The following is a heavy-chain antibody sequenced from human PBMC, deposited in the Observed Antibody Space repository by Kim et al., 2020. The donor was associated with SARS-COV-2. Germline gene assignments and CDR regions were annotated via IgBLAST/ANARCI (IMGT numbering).Heavy chain of an antibody. V-gene: IGHV4-4*02. Sequence: SETLSLTCAVSGGSISSSNWWSWVRQPPGKGLEWIGEIYHSGSTNYNPSLKSRVTISVDKSKNQFSLKLSSVTAADTAVYYCASHRYSSSWSLYDYWGQGTLVIVSS. J-gene: IGHJ4*02. D-gene: IGHD6-13*01. CDR1: GGSISSSNW. CDR2: IYHSGST. CDR3: ASHRYSSSWSLYDY.